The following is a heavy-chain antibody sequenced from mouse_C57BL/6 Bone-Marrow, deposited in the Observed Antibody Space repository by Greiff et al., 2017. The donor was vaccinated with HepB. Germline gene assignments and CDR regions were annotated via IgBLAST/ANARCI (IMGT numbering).Heavy chain of an antibody. Sequence: EVQRVESGGGLVQPKGSLKLSCAASGFTFNTYAMHWVRQAPGKGLEWVARIRSKSSNYATYYADSVKDRFTISRDDSQSMLYLQMNNLKTEDTAMYYCVRGGRIYDGYLWFAYWGQGTLVTVSA. V-gene: IGHV10-3*01. CDR3: VRGGRIYDGYLWFAY. J-gene: IGHJ3*01. D-gene: IGHD2-3*01. CDR1: GFTFNTYA. CDR2: IRSKSSNYAT.